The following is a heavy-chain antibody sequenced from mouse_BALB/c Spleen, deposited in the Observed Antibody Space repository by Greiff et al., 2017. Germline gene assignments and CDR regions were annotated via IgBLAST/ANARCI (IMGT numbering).Heavy chain of an antibody. CDR2: ISYSGST. Sequence: EVKLVESGPSLVKPSQTLSLTCSVTGDSITSGYWNWIRKFPGNKLEYMGYISYSGSTYYNPSLKSRISITRDTSKNQYYLQLNSVTTEDTATYYCARSSAYYGNYIYAMDYWGQGTSVTVSS. J-gene: IGHJ4*01. V-gene: IGHV3-8*02. D-gene: IGHD2-10*01. CDR1: GDSITSGY. CDR3: ARSSAYYGNYIYAMDY.